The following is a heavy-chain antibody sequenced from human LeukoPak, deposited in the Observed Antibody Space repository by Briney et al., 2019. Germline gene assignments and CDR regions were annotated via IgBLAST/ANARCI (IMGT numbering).Heavy chain of an antibody. CDR2: ISGSGGRT. Sequence: GGSLRLSCAASGFTFSTYAMSWVRQAPGKGLEWVSTISGSGGRTYYADSVKGRFTISRDNSKNTLYLQMNSLRAEDTAVYYCARDQYSSGWYGPYYYGMDVWGQGTTVTVSS. D-gene: IGHD6-19*01. V-gene: IGHV3-23*01. CDR3: ARDQYSSGWYGPYYYGMDV. CDR1: GFTFSTYA. J-gene: IGHJ6*02.